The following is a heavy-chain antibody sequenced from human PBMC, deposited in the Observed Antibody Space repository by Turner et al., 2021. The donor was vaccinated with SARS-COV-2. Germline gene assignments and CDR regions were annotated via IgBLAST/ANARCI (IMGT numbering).Heavy chain of an antibody. CDR3: AKLAARSAYYYYGMDV. D-gene: IGHD6-6*01. V-gene: IGHV3-9*01. CDR1: GFTFDDYA. CDR2: IRWNSGTI. Sequence: EVQLVEPGGGLVQTGRSLRLSCATPGFTFDDYAMHRVGKAPGKGLEWVSGIRWNSGTIDYADSVKGRFTISRDNAKNSLYLQMNSLRAEETALYYCAKLAARSAYYYYGMDVWGQGTTVTVSS. J-gene: IGHJ6*02.